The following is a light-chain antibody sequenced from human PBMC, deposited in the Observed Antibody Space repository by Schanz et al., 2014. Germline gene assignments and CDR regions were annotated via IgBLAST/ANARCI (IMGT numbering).Light chain of an antibody. V-gene: IGLV2-14*03. J-gene: IGLJ1*01. CDR2: DVT. CDR3: YSYAGYSTYV. Sequence: QSVLTQPASVSGSPGQSITLSCTGTSSDIGGYNFVSWYRQHPGKAPKLMIYDVTSRPSGVSNRFSGSKSGNTASLTISGLQAEDEADYYCYSYAGYSTYVFGSGTKVTVL. CDR1: SSDIGGYNF.